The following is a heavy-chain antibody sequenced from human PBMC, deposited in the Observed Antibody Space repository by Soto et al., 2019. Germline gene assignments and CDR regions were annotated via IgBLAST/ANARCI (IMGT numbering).Heavy chain of an antibody. CDR2: IYYSGGT. Sequence: SGTMSLTYTVSGGYIRSFYWRWIRQHPGEGLGWVGFIYYSGGTNYNPSLKSRVTIAVDTSKNQFSLKLSSVTAADTAVYYCAREQLTYCSGGSCYRSDAFDIWGQGTMVTVSS. V-gene: IGHV4-59*01. D-gene: IGHD2-15*01. J-gene: IGHJ3*02. CDR3: AREQLTYCSGGSCYRSDAFDI. CDR1: GGYIRSFY.